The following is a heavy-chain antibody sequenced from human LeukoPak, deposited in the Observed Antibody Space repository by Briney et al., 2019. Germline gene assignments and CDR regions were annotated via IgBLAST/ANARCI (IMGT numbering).Heavy chain of an antibody. CDR1: GFTFSDYY. J-gene: IGHJ4*02. D-gene: IGHD3-9*01. CDR3: SRGGGGNSDFLSAYTGASLSFDC. CDR2: ISSSSTTI. Sequence: GGSLTLTCAASGFTFSDYYMSWIRQAPGKELEGVSYISSSSTTIYYADSVKGRFTISIDSSKNNLYLQMNSLAAEDTAVYYCSRGGGGNSDFLSAYTGASLSFDCWGQGSLVTVSS. V-gene: IGHV3-11*01.